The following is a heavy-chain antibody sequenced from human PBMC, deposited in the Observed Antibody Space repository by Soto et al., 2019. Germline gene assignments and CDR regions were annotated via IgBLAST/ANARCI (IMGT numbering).Heavy chain of an antibody. CDR2: IYWDDDK. D-gene: IGHD1-1*01. V-gene: IGHV2-5*02. J-gene: IGHJ3*01. CDR3: AHRQKFGPIGNGGVFDF. Sequence: QITLNESGPTLVKPTQTLTVTCIFSGFSLSTGQVGVGWIRQPPGKAPEWLALIYWDDDKRYHPSLNSRLSIAKYASKNQVVLTMTNMDPVDTATYYCAHRQKFGPIGNGGVFDFWGQGTMVTVSS. CDR1: GFSLSTGQVG.